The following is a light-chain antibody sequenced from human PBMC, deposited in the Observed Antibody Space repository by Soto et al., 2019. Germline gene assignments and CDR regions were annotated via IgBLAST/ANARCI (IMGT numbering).Light chain of an antibody. Sequence: EFVLTQSPGTLSLSPGERATLSCRASQNVSSSYLAWYQQKPGQAPRLLIYGASSRATGIPDRFSGSGSGTDFTLTISRLEPEDFAVYYCQQYGSSPFTFGPGTKVDIK. V-gene: IGKV3-20*01. J-gene: IGKJ3*01. CDR2: GAS. CDR3: QQYGSSPFT. CDR1: QNVSSSY.